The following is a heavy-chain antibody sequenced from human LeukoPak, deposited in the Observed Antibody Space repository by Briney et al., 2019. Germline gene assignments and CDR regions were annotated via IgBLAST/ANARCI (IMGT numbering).Heavy chain of an antibody. V-gene: IGHV3-21*01. CDR1: GSTFSSYN. D-gene: IGHD6-19*01. Sequence: PGGSLRLSCAASGSTFSSYNMNWVRQAPGKGLEWVSSISSGSSYIYYADSVKGRFTISRDNAKNSLYLQMNSLRAEDTAVYYCASVAVAGYFDSWGQGTLVTVSS. CDR2: ISSGSSYI. CDR3: ASVAVAGYFDS. J-gene: IGHJ4*02.